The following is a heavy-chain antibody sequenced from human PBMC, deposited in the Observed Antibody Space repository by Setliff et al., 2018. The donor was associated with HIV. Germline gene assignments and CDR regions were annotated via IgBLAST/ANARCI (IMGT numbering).Heavy chain of an antibody. D-gene: IGHD2-15*01. CDR2: ISGYNGNT. CDR1: NYTFISFG. J-gene: IGHJ3*02. V-gene: IGHV1-18*01. CDR3: ARSGLYCSGGRCYSGAFDI. Sequence: GASVKVSCKASNYTFISFGINWVRQAPGQGLEWMGWISGYNGNTNYAQNLQGRVTMTTDTSASTAYMELRSLRSDDTAVYYCARSGLYCSGGRCYSGAFDIWGQGTVVTVS.